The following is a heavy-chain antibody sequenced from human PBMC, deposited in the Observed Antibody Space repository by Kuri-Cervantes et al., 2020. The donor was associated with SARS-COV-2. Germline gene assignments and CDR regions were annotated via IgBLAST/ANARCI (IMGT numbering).Heavy chain of an antibody. Sequence: LSLTCAASGFTFSSYSMNWVRQAPGKGLEWVSYISSSSSTIYYADSVKVRFTISRDNAKNSLYLQMNSLRAEDTAVYYCARDGYCSSTSCYTDYWGQGTLVTVSS. V-gene: IGHV3-48*01. CDR1: GFTFSSYS. CDR2: ISSSSSTI. CDR3: ARDGYCSSTSCYTDY. D-gene: IGHD2-2*02. J-gene: IGHJ4*02.